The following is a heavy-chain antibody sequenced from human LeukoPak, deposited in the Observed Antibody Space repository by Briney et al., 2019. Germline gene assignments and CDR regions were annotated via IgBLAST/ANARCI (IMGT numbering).Heavy chain of an antibody. J-gene: IGHJ4*02. D-gene: IGHD3-22*01. Sequence: SETLSLTCTVSGGSISSSRHYWGWIRQPPGTGLEWIGNILYSGSTNYNPSLKSRVTISVDTSKNQFSLKLSSVTAADTADYYCVRRVAGSGYRDSWGQGTLVTVSS. CDR1: GGSISSSRHY. CDR3: VRRVAGSGYRDS. CDR2: ILYSGST. V-gene: IGHV4-39*01.